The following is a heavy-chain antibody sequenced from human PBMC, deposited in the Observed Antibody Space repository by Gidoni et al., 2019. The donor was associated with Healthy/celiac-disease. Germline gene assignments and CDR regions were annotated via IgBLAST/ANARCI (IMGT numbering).Heavy chain of an antibody. D-gene: IGHD3-10*01. J-gene: IGHJ5*02. Sequence: QVQLVESGGGLVKPGGSLRLSCAASGFTFSDYYLSWIRLAQGKGLEWASYVSSRGSTIYYADTVKGRFTISRDNAKNSLYLQRNSLRAEDTAVYYCARDNSSLTQLLWFDGGTQSARTFDPWGQGTLVTVSS. CDR3: ARDNSSLTQLLWFDGGTQSARTFDP. V-gene: IGHV3-11*01. CDR2: VSSRGSTI. CDR1: GFTFSDYY.